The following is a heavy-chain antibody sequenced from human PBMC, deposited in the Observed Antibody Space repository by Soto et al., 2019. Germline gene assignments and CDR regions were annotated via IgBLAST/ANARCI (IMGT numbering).Heavy chain of an antibody. CDR2: INHSGST. Sequence: PSETLSRTCAVYGGSFSCYGWSWIRQPPGKGLEWIGEINHSGSTNYNPPLKSRVTISVDTSKNQFSLKLSSVTAADTAVYYCGVLSGVFGFDPWGQGTLVTVSS. J-gene: IGHJ5*02. CDR1: GGSFSCYG. D-gene: IGHD2-2*01. V-gene: IGHV4-34*01. CDR3: GVLSGVFGFDP.